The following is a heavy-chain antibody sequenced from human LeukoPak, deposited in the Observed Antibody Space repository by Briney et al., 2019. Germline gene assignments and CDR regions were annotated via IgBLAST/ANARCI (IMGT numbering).Heavy chain of an antibody. CDR1: GYTFTSYD. CDR3: ARAHVLHRITMVRAGLDI. D-gene: IGHD3-10*01. J-gene: IGHJ3*02. Sequence: ASVRVSCKASGYTFTSYDINWVRQATGQGLEWMGWMNPNSGNTGYAQKFQGRVTMTRNTSISTAYMELSSLRSEDTAVYYCARAHVLHRITMVRAGLDIWGQGTMVTVSS. V-gene: IGHV1-8*01. CDR2: MNPNSGNT.